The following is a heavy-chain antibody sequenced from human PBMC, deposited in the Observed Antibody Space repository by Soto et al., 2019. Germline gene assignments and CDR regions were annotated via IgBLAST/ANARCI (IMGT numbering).Heavy chain of an antibody. CDR2: IYYSGST. J-gene: IGHJ6*02. CDR1: GGSLSSGGYY. Sequence: QVQLQESGPGLVKPSQTLSLTCSVSGGSLSSGGYYWNWIRQRPGKGLERIGYIYYSGSTYYNPSLKSRVAISVDTSKNQFSLKLSSVTAADTAVYYCARTGRTGTDFYYYGLDVWGLGTTVTVS. V-gene: IGHV4-31*03. CDR3: ARTGRTGTDFYYYGLDV. D-gene: IGHD1-1*01.